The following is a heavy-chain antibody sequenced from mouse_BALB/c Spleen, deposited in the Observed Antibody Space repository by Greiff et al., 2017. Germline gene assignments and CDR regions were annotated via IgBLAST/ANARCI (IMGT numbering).Heavy chain of an antibody. CDR1: GYTFTSYW. D-gene: IGHD2-4*01. CDR2: IDPSDSYT. Sequence: QVQLQQPGAELVKPGASVKLSCKASGYTFTSYWMHWVKQRPGQGLEWIGEIDPSDSYTNYNQKFKGKATLTVDKSSSTAYMQLSSLTSEDSAVYYCARRGGLRRDAMDYWGQGTSVTVSS. V-gene: IGHV1-69*02. J-gene: IGHJ4*01. CDR3: ARRGGLRRDAMDY.